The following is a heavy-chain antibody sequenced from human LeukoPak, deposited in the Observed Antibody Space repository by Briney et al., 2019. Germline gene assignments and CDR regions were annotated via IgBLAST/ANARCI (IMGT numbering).Heavy chain of an antibody. CDR1: GFTVSSNY. CDR3: AKVTMIVVVILNFDY. Sequence: PGGSLRLSCAASGFTVSSNYMSWVRQAPGKGLEWVSIIYSGGSTFYADSVKGRFTISRDNSKNTLYLQMNSLRAEDTAVYYCAKVTMIVVVILNFDYWGQGTLVTVSS. V-gene: IGHV3-53*01. CDR2: IYSGGST. J-gene: IGHJ4*02. D-gene: IGHD3-22*01.